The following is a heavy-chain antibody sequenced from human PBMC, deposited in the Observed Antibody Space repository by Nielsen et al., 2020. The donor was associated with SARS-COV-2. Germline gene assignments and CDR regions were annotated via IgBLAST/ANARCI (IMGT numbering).Heavy chain of an antibody. CDR3: ARRNIVVVPAPILGLGPFFSSYYVDV. CDR2: ISHTGST. J-gene: IGHJ6*03. D-gene: IGHD2-2*02. V-gene: IGHV4-4*02. Sequence: SETLSLTCAVSGASISSNTWWSWVRQPPGKGLEWVGEISHTGSTNYNPSLKSRVTMSVDKSKNQFSLKLSSVTAADTAVYYCARRNIVVVPAPILGLGPFFSSYYVDVWGKGTTVTVSS. CDR1: GASISSNTW.